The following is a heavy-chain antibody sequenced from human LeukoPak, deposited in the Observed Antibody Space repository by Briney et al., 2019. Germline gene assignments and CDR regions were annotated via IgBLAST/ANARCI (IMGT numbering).Heavy chain of an antibody. CDR1: GGSFSGYY. J-gene: IGHJ6*02. CDR2: INHSGST. CDR3: ASRPQGHYCSGGTCYDYYYGMDV. V-gene: IGHV4-34*01. D-gene: IGHD2-15*01. Sequence: PSETLSLTCAVYGGSFSGYYWSWIRQPPGKGLEWVGEINHSGSTNYNPSLRRRVTISADTSKNQFSLKLSSVTAADTAVYYSASRPQGHYCSGGTCYDYYYGMDVWGQGTTVTVSS.